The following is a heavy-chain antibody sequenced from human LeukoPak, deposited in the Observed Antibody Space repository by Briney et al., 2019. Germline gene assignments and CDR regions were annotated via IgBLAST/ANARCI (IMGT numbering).Heavy chain of an antibody. CDR1: GFTFSSYS. CDR3: ARDFWIAAAGFYFDY. V-gene: IGHV3-48*04. D-gene: IGHD6-13*01. CDR2: ISSSSSTI. Sequence: GGSLRLSCAASGFTFSSYSMNWVRQAPGKGLEWVSYISSSSSTIYYADSVKGRFTISRDNAKNSLYLQMNSLRAEDTAVYYCARDFWIAAAGFYFDYWGQGTLVTVSS. J-gene: IGHJ4*02.